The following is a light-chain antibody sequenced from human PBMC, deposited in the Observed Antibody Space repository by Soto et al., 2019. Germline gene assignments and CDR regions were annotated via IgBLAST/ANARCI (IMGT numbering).Light chain of an antibody. CDR1: RVSSSY. CDR3: QHYSSSPPVT. Sequence: IVMPQAPATLSVTPGDRARLSCRVRRVSSSYLAWYQQKPGQAPRLLIYGASSRATGIPDRFSGSGSGTDFTLTISRLESEDFAVYYCQHYSSSPPVTFGQGTKV. CDR2: GAS. V-gene: IGKV3-20*01. J-gene: IGKJ1*01.